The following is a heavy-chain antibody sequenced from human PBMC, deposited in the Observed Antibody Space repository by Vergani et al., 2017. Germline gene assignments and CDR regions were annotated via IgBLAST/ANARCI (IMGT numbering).Heavy chain of an antibody. CDR1: GGSISSYY. V-gene: IGHV4-59*01. CDR3: AREGRGYSYGYLGSGSYAAMDV. CDR2: IYDSGST. Sequence: QVQLQESGPGLVKPSQTLSLTCTVSGGSISSYYWSWVRQPPGKGLEWIGNIYDSGSTNYNPSLKSRVTISVDTSKSQFSLKLSSVTAADTAVYYCAREGRGYSYGYLGSGSYAAMDVWGKGTTVTVSS. D-gene: IGHD5-18*01. J-gene: IGHJ6*03.